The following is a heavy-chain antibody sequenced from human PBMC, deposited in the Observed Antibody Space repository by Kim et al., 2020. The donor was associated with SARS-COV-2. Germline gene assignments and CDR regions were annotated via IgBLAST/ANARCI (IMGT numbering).Heavy chain of an antibody. Sequence: SETLSLTCAVYGGSFSGYYLSWLRQPPGKGLEWIGEINHSGSTNYNPYLKSRVTISVATSQNQFSLKLSSVTAADKAVYYCARARVVTPYIDYWGHGTLV. D-gene: IGHD2-15*01. CDR3: ARARVVTPYIDY. CDR2: INHSGST. CDR1: GGSFSGYY. J-gene: IGHJ4*01. V-gene: IGHV4-34*01.